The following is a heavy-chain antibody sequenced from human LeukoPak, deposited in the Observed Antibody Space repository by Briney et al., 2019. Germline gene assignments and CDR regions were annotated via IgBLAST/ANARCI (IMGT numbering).Heavy chain of an antibody. V-gene: IGHV5-51*01. CDR2: IYPGDSDT. Sequence: GESLKIPCKGSGYSFTSYWIVWVRQMPGKGLEWMGIIYPGDSDTRYSPSFQGQVTISADKSISTAYLQWISLKASDNAMYYCARLFCSGGSCYSSVGYYYYGMDVWGQGTTVTVSS. CDR1: GYSFTSYW. CDR3: ARLFCSGGSCYSSVGYYYYGMDV. D-gene: IGHD2-15*01. J-gene: IGHJ6*02.